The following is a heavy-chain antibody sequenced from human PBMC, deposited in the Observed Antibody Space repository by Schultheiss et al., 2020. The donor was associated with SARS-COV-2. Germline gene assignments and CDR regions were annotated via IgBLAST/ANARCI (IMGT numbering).Heavy chain of an antibody. V-gene: IGHV4-61*08. CDR2: IYYSGST. CDR1: GASISSDGYY. Sequence: GSLRLSCTVSGASISSDGYYWSWTRQPPGKGLEWIGYIYYSGSTNYNPSLKSRVTISVDTSKNQFSLKLSSVTAADTAVYYCARGPSGDWGQGTLVTVSS. CDR3: ARGPSGD. J-gene: IGHJ4*02. D-gene: IGHD3-10*01.